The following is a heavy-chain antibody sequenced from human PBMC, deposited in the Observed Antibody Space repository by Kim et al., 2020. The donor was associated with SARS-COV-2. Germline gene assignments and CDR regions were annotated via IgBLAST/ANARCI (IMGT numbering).Heavy chain of an antibody. J-gene: IGHJ4*02. V-gene: IGHV4-39*01. D-gene: IGHD1-1*01. CDR3: ARHAGHNTPFDY. Sequence: YYDTSLRCRVTISVETSKNQFSMKLSSVTAADTALYYCARHAGHNTPFDYWGQETLVTVSS.